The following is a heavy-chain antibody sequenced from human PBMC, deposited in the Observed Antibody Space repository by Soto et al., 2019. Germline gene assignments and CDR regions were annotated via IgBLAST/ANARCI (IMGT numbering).Heavy chain of an antibody. CDR1: GFTFSSYA. Sequence: EVQLLESGGGLVQPGGSLRLSCAASGFTFSSYAMSWVRQAPGKGLEWVSAISGSGGSTYYADSVKGRFTISRDNSKNTLYLQMNSLRAEDTAVYYCAKGWTVTKATYWYFDLWGRGTLVTVSS. CDR3: AKGWTVTKATYWYFDL. CDR2: ISGSGGST. D-gene: IGHD4-17*01. V-gene: IGHV3-23*01. J-gene: IGHJ2*01.